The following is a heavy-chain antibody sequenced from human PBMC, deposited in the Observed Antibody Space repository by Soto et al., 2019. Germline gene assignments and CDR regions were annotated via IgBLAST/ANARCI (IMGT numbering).Heavy chain of an antibody. J-gene: IGHJ4*02. CDR2: IIPIFGTA. CDR1: GGTFSSYA. V-gene: IGHV1-69*13. Sequence: SVKVSCKASGGTFSSYAISWVRQAPGQGLEWMGGIIPIFGTAKYAQDFQGRITITADESTNTAYMELRSLRSQDTAVYYCARGVHYDSSGYYYFYWGQGTMVTVSS. D-gene: IGHD3-22*01. CDR3: ARGVHYDSSGYYYFY.